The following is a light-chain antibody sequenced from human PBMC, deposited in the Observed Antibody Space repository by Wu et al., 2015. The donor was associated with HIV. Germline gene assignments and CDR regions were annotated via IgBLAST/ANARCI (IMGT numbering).Light chain of an antibody. V-gene: IGKV3-15*01. CDR1: QSVSSN. CDR2: GAS. Sequence: EIVMTQSPATLSVSPGERATLSCRASQSVSSNLAWYQQKPGQAPRLLIYGASTRATGTPARFSGTMSGTEFTLTISSMQSEDFAVYYCQQYNNWPPGTFGQGTKLEIK. J-gene: IGKJ2*01. CDR3: QQYNNWPPGT.